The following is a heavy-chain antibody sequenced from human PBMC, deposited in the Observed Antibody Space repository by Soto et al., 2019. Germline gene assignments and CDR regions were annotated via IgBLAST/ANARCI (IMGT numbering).Heavy chain of an antibody. J-gene: IGHJ4*02. CDR3: ARLVYDTRLNYMYFDF. CDR2: IFHDGTA. V-gene: IGHV4-4*02. D-gene: IGHD3-10*01. CDR1: GVFISSGNW. Sequence: SETLSLTCAVSGVFISSGNWWTWVRQSPQRGLEYIGEIFHDGTANYYPSFERRVAISVDTSKNQFSLELTSVTAADTAIYFCARLVYDTRLNYMYFDFWGQGTLVTVSS.